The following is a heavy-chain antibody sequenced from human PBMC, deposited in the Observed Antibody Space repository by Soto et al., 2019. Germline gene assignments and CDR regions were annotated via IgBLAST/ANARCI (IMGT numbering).Heavy chain of an antibody. D-gene: IGHD3-10*01. CDR3: ARDQGALLWFGSELQNMDV. CDR2: IWYDGSNK. CDR1: GFTFSSYG. V-gene: IGHV3-33*01. J-gene: IGHJ6*02. Sequence: PGGSLRLSCAASGFTFSSYGMHWFRQAPGKGLEWVAVIWYDGSNKYYADSVKGRFTISRDNSKNTLYLQMNSLRAEDTAVYYCARDQGALLWFGSELQNMDVWGQGTTVTVSS.